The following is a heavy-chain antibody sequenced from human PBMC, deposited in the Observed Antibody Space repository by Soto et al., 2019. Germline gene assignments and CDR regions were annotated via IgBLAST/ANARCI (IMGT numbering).Heavy chain of an antibody. V-gene: IGHV1-3*01. CDR2: INAGNGNT. Sequence: ASVKVSCKASGYTFTSYAMHWVRQAPGQRLEWMGWINAGNGNTKYSQKLQGRVTITRDTSTSTAYMELSSLRSDDTAVYYCARGYYDFWSGEWNFEFDPWGRGPLVTVS. D-gene: IGHD3-3*01. CDR3: ARGYYDFWSGEWNFEFDP. J-gene: IGHJ2*01. CDR1: GYTFTSYA.